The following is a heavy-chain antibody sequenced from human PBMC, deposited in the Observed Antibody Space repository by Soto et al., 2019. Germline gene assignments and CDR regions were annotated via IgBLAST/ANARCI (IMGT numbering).Heavy chain of an antibody. D-gene: IGHD3-10*01. V-gene: IGHV3-23*01. CDR2: FRAGGDDGTT. J-gene: IGHJ4*02. CDR3: AKKVNSGSGSQYFDY. Sequence: GGSLRLSCVASGFTFSSYSMSWVRQAPGKGLEWVSGFRAGGDDGTTYYADSVKGRFTISRDNSKNTLFLQMNSLRAEDTAIYYCAKKVNSGSGSQYFDYFGRGTLVTVSS. CDR1: GFTFSSYS.